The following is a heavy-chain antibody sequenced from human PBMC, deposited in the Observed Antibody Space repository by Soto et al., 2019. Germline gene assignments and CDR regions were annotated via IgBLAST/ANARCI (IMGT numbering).Heavy chain of an antibody. D-gene: IGHD6-13*01. Sequence: GGSLRLSCAASGFTFSNSWMHWVRQAPGKGPVWVSRINSDGTTITSAVSVKGRFTISRDNAKNSLSLQMNSLRAGDMAVYFCAKSQEIGTHFFDSWGQGTQVTVSS. CDR1: GFTFSNSW. CDR3: AKSQEIGTHFFDS. V-gene: IGHV3-74*01. J-gene: IGHJ4*02. CDR2: INSDGTTI.